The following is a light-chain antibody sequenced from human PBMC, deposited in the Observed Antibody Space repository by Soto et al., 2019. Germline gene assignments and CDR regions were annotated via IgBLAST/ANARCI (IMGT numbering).Light chain of an antibody. Sequence: ESVLTQSPGTLSLSPGERATLSCRARQSVSTYLAWYQQKPGQAPRLLIHGASLRATGIPDRFSGSGSGTEFTLTISRLEPEDFEVYYCQQYGSSQTFGQGTKVEIK. CDR2: GAS. J-gene: IGKJ1*01. CDR1: QSVSTY. V-gene: IGKV3-20*01. CDR3: QQYGSSQT.